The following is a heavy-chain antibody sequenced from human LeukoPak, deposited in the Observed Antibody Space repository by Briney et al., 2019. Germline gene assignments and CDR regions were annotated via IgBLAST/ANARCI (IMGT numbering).Heavy chain of an antibody. V-gene: IGHV3-23*01. CDR3: ANSRTWIQLWPYFDY. CDR1: GFTFSSYA. CDR2: ISGSGGST. D-gene: IGHD5-18*01. Sequence: GGSLRLSCAASGFTFSSYAMSWVRQAPGKGLEWVSAISGSGGSTYYADSVKGRFTISRDNSKNTLYLQMNSLRAEDTAVYYCANSRTWIQLWPYFDYWGQGTLVTVSS. J-gene: IGHJ4*02.